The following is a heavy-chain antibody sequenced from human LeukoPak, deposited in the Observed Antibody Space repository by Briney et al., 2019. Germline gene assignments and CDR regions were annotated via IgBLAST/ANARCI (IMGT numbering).Heavy chain of an antibody. V-gene: IGHV5-51*01. Sequence: GESLKISCKGSGYIFSRYWNAWVRQVPGKGLEWMGIVYPGDSDTRYNPSFQGQVTISADTSISTAYLQWTSLKASDTAMYYCARHRGGYGNYEDWFDPWGQGTLVTVSS. J-gene: IGHJ5*02. CDR1: GYIFSRYW. D-gene: IGHD4-11*01. CDR2: VYPGDSDT. CDR3: ARHRGGYGNYEDWFDP.